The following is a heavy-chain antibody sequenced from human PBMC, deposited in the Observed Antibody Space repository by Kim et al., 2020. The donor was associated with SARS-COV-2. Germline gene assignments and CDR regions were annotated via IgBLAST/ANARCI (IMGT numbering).Heavy chain of an antibody. D-gene: IGHD6-19*01. CDR3: ARGGSSGWYGGEY. J-gene: IGHJ4*02. V-gene: IGHV3-53*01. Sequence: GGSLRLSCAASGFSVSSNYMSWVRQAPGKGLEWVSVIYSGGTTYYADSVRGRFTISRDNSENTLYLQMNRLRTDDTAVYYCARGGSSGWYGGEYWGQGTLVTVSS. CDR1: GFSVSSNY. CDR2: IYSGGTT.